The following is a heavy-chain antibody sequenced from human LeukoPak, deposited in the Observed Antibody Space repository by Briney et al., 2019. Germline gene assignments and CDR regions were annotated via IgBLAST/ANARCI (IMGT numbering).Heavy chain of an antibody. CDR3: ACYYEQRTGYEIGGTIDY. CDR2: INPNSGGT. Sequence: ASVKVSCKASGYTFTGYYMHWVRQAPGQGLEWMGWINPNSGGTNYAQKFQGRVTMTRDTSISTAYMELSRLRSDDTAVYYCACYYEQRTGYEIGGTIDYWGQGTLVIVSS. D-gene: IGHD3-22*01. V-gene: IGHV1-2*02. J-gene: IGHJ4*02. CDR1: GYTFTGYY.